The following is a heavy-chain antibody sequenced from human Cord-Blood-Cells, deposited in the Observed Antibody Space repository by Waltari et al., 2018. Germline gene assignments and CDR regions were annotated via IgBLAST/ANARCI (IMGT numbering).Heavy chain of an antibody. V-gene: IGHV4-34*01. J-gene: IGHJ5*02. CDR2: INHSGST. CDR1: GGSFSGYY. Sequence: QVQLQQWGAGLLKPSEILSLTCAVYGGSFSGYYWSWIRQPPGNGMEWIGEINHSGSTNDNPSLKSRLTISVDTSKTQFSLKLSSVTAADTAVYYCARVAIYGSGSYNWFDPWGQGTLVTVSS. CDR3: ARVAIYGSGSYNWFDP. D-gene: IGHD3-10*01.